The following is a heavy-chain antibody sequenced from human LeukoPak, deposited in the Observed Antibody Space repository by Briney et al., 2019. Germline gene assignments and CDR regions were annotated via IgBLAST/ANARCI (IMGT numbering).Heavy chain of an antibody. CDR3: VRGGPSTWS. Sequence: GGSLRLSCAASGFTFKLYWMHWVRQAPGRGPVWVSRINHDGSDTIYADSVRGRFTTSRDDAKNTLYLQMNNLRAEDTAVYYCVRGGPSTWSWGQGTLVTVSS. J-gene: IGHJ5*02. D-gene: IGHD2-15*01. CDR2: INHDGSDT. CDR1: GFTFKLYW. V-gene: IGHV3-74*01.